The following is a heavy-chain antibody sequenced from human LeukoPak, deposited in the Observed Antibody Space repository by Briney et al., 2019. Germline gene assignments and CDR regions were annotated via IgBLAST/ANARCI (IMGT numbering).Heavy chain of an antibody. Sequence: GGSLRLSCAASGFTFNNAWMNWVRQAPGKGLVWVSRIDRDGSRINYADSVKGRFTISRDNGKNTLFLQMNSLRAEDAAVYYCVRGNDYGGPHYWGQGTLVTVSS. D-gene: IGHD4-23*01. CDR2: IDRDGSRI. V-gene: IGHV3-74*01. J-gene: IGHJ4*02. CDR1: GFTFNNAW. CDR3: VRGNDYGGPHY.